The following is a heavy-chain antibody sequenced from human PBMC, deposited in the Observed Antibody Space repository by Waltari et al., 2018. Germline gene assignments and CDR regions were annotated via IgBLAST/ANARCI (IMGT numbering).Heavy chain of an antibody. CDR1: GGSFSGYY. V-gene: IGHV4-34*01. D-gene: IGHD6-13*01. CDR3: ARVTAAAGGFDY. CDR2: INHSGST. Sequence: QVQLQQWGAGLLKPSETLSLTCAVYGGSFSGYYCSWIRQPPGKGLEWIGEINHSGSTNYNPSLKSRVTISVDTSKNQFSLKLSSVTAADTAVYYCARVTAAAGGFDYWGQGTLVTVSS. J-gene: IGHJ4*02.